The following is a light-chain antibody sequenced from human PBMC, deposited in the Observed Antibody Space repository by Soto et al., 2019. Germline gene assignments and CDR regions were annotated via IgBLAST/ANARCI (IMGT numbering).Light chain of an antibody. CDR2: LNSDGSH. CDR1: SGHSSYA. J-gene: IGLJ3*02. Sequence: QSVLTQSPSASASLGASVKLTCTLSSGHSSYAIACHQQQPEKGPRYLMKLNSDGSHRKGDGIPDRFSGSSSGAERYLTISSLQSEDEADYYCQTWGTGIWVFGGGTKLTVL. CDR3: QTWGTGIWV. V-gene: IGLV4-69*01.